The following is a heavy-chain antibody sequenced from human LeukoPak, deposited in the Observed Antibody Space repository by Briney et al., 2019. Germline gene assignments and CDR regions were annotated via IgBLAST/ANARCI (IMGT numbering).Heavy chain of an antibody. CDR1: GGSISSSSYY. Sequence: SETLSLTCTVSGGSISSSSYYWGWIRQPPGKGLEWIGSIYYSGSTYYNPSLKSRVTISVDTSKNQFSLKLSSVTAADTAVYCCASPGGWSWGQGTLLTVSS. J-gene: IGHJ4*02. CDR2: IYYSGST. CDR3: ASPGGWS. V-gene: IGHV4-39*01. D-gene: IGHD2-15*01.